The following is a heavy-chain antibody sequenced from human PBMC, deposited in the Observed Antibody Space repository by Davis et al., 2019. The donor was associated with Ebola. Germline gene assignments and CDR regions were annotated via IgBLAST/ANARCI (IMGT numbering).Heavy chain of an antibody. Sequence: MPSETLSLTCAVYGGSFSGYYWSWIRQPPGKGLEWIGEINHSGSTNYNPSLKSRVTISVDTSKNQFSLKLSSVTAADTAVYYCARGYVAARPGYYYGMDVWGQGTTVTVSS. CDR1: GGSFSGYY. CDR2: INHSGST. CDR3: ARGYVAARPGYYYGMDV. V-gene: IGHV4-34*01. J-gene: IGHJ6*02. D-gene: IGHD6-6*01.